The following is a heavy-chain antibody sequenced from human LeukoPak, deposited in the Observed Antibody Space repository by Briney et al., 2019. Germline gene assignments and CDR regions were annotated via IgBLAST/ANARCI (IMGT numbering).Heavy chain of an antibody. CDR2: INPSGGST. CDR3: ARDQSGYDRLDY. J-gene: IGHJ4*02. V-gene: IGHV1-46*01. CDR1: GYTFTSYY. Sequence: ASVKVSCKAAGYTFTSYYMHWVRQAPGQGLEWMGIINPSGGSTSYAQTFQGRVTMTRDTSTSTVYMELSSLRSEDTAVYYCARDQSGYDRLDYWGQGTLVTVSS. D-gene: IGHD5-12*01.